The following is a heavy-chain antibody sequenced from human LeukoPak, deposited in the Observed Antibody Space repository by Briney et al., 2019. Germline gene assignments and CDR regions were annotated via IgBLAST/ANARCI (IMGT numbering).Heavy chain of an antibody. V-gene: IGHV3-66*01. CDR1: GFTVSSNY. CDR3: ARGPVRGVIIYPLDY. D-gene: IGHD3-10*01. CDR2: IYSGGST. Sequence: GGSLRLSCAASGFTVSSNYMSWVRQAPGKGLEWVSVIYSGGSTYYADSVKGRFTISRDNSKNTLYLQMNNLRAEDTAVYYCARGPVRGVIIYPLDYWGQGTLVTVSS. J-gene: IGHJ4*02.